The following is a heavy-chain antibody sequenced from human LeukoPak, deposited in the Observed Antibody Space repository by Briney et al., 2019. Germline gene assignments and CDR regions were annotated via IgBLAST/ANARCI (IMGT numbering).Heavy chain of an antibody. V-gene: IGHV3-21*01. Sequence: GGSLRLSCAASGFTFSSYSMNWVRQAPGKGLEWGSSISSSSSYIYYADSVKGRFTISRDNAKNSLYLQMNSLRAEDTAVYYCARDGRITMVRGVIPDAFDIWGQGTMVTVSS. D-gene: IGHD3-10*01. J-gene: IGHJ3*02. CDR3: ARDGRITMVRGVIPDAFDI. CDR1: GFTFSSYS. CDR2: ISSSSSYI.